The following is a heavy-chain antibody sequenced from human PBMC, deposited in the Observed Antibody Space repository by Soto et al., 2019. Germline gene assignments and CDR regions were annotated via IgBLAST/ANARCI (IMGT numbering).Heavy chain of an antibody. CDR1: EFAFSSCA. CDR3: ARARGAVFGEFFDY. Sequence: GGSLRLCCAASEFAFSSCAMSWVRQAPGKGLEWVSAICGGGGCTFYPDSVKGRFTISRDNSKNTLYLQMNSLRAEDTAVYYCARARGAVFGEFFDYWGQGTLVTVSS. J-gene: IGHJ4*02. CDR2: ICGGGGCT. D-gene: IGHD3-10*01. V-gene: IGHV3-23*01.